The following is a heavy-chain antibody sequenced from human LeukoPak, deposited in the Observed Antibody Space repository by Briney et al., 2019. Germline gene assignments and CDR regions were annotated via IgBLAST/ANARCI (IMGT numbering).Heavy chain of an antibody. CDR1: GGSISSGSYY. Sequence: SETLSLTCTVSGGSISSGSYYWSWIRQPAGKGLEWIGRIYTSGSTYYNPSLKSRVTISVDTSKNQFSLKVSSVTAADTAVYYCARRYCANGVCYRSAFDIWGQGTMVTVSS. CDR2: IYTSGST. J-gene: IGHJ3*02. V-gene: IGHV4-61*02. CDR3: ARRYCANGVCYRSAFDI. D-gene: IGHD2-8*01.